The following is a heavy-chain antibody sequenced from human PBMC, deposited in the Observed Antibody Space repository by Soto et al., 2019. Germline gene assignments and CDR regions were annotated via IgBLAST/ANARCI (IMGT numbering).Heavy chain of an antibody. CDR2: IYGSGRGI. D-gene: IGHD2-21*01. J-gene: IGHJ4*02. Sequence: GGSLRLSCTASGLPHSSFAMMWVRQAPGKGLECVAGIYGSGRGIEYADSVKGRFTISRDNSRNTVYLQMTDLRADDTAVYYCAKDAVYNDGLWLMDHWGQGTQVTVSS. V-gene: IGHV3-23*05. CDR1: GLPHSSFA. CDR3: AKDAVYNDGLWLMDH.